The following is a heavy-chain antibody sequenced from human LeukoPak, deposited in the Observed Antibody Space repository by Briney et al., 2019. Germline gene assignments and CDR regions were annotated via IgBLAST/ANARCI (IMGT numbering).Heavy chain of an antibody. D-gene: IGHD3-22*01. CDR2: IIPIFGTA. J-gene: IGHJ4*02. Sequence: GASVKVSCKASGGTFSSYAISWVRQAPGQGLEWMGGIIPIFGTASYAQKFQGRVTITADESTSTAYMELSSLRSEDTAVYYCARDKGGYYEFFDYRGQGTLVTVSS. V-gene: IGHV1-69*13. CDR3: ARDKGGYYEFFDY. CDR1: GGTFSSYA.